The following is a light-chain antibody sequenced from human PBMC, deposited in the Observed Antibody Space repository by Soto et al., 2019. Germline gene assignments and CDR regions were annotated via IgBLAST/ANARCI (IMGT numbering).Light chain of an antibody. CDR1: SGSIASNY. CDR2: EDD. Sequence: NFMLTQPHSVSESPGKTVTISCTGSSGSIASNYVQWYQQRPGSAPTTVIYEDDQRPSGVPDRFSGSIDSSSNSASLTISGLKTEDEADYYCQSYGTNNDVVFGGGTKLTVL. J-gene: IGLJ2*01. V-gene: IGLV6-57*02. CDR3: QSYGTNNDVV.